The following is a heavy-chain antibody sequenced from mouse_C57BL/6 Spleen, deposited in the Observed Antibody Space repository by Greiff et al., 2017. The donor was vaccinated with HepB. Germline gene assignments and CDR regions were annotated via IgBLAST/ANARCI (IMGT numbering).Heavy chain of an antibody. J-gene: IGHJ4*01. CDR1: GYSITSGYY. D-gene: IGHD3-2*02. V-gene: IGHV3-6*01. Sequence: EVQLQQSGPGLVKPSQSLSLTCSVTGYSITSGYYWNWIRQFPGNKLEWMGYISYDGSNNYNPSLKNRISITRDTSKNQFFLKLNSVTTEDTATYYCASSDSSGYDYYAMDYWGQGTSVTVSS. CDR3: ASSDSSGYDYYAMDY. CDR2: ISYDGSN.